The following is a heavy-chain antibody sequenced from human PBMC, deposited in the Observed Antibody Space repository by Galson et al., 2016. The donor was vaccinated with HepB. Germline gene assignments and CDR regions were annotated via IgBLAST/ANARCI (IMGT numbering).Heavy chain of an antibody. CDR2: ISWNSGSI. CDR3: AKDSGAYYYDSSGHRRNAFDI. J-gene: IGHJ3*02. CDR1: GFTSDHYA. V-gene: IGHV3-9*02. Sequence: SLRLSCAASGFTSDHYAMHWVRQAPGKGLEWVSGISWNSGSIGYADSVKGRFTISRDNATNSLYLQMNSLRAEDTALYYCAKDSGAYYYDSSGHRRNAFDIWGQGTVVTVSS. D-gene: IGHD3-22*01.